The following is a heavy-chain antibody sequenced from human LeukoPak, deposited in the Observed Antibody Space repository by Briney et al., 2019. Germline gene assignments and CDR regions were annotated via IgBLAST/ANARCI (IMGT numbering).Heavy chain of an antibody. CDR3: AKDEKAAGTSLSGY. D-gene: IGHD6-13*01. CDR2: ISWDGGST. Sequence: PGGSLRLSCAASGFTFDDYAMHWVRQAPGKGLEWVSLISWDGGSTYYADSVKGRFTISRDNSKNSLYLQMNSLRAEDTALYYCAKDEKAAGTSLSGYWGQGTLVTVSS. J-gene: IGHJ4*02. V-gene: IGHV3-43D*03. CDR1: GFTFDDYA.